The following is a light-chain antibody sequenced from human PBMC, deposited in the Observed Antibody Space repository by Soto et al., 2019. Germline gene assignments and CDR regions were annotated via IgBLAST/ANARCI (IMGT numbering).Light chain of an antibody. J-gene: IGKJ3*01. CDR1: QSVLYSSNDKNY. Sequence: DIVMTQSPDSLAVSLGERASINCRSNQSVLYSSNDKNYLAWYQQKQGQPPKLLIYWASSRESGVPARFSGSGSGTEFTLTINSLQAEDVAVYYCQQYYSTPFTFGPGTIVEIK. V-gene: IGKV4-1*01. CDR3: QQYYSTPFT. CDR2: WAS.